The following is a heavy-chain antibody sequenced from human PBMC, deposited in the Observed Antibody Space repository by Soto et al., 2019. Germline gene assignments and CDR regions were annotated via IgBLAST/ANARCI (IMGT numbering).Heavy chain of an antibody. CDR3: ARDCMGRSSTSCYSGAFDI. CDR1: GYTFTSYG. CDR2: ISAYNGNT. D-gene: IGHD2-2*01. Sequence: ASVKVSCKASGYTFTSYGISWVRQAPGQGLEWMGWISAYNGNTNYAQKLQGRVTVTTDTSTSTAYMELRSLRSDGTAVYYCARDCMGRSSTSCYSGAFDIWGQGTMVTVSS. V-gene: IGHV1-18*01. J-gene: IGHJ3*02.